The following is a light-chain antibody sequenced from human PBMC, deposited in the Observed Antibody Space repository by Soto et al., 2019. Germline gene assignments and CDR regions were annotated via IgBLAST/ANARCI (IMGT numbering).Light chain of an antibody. J-gene: IGLJ3*02. CDR1: TXAVTSGHY. CDR2: DTS. CDR3: LLSYSGASWV. V-gene: IGLV7-46*01. Sequence: QAVVTQEPXLTXSPXXXXTLTXGSSTXAVTSGHYPYWFQQKPGQAPRTLIYDTSNKHSWTPARFSGSLLGGKAALTLSGAQPEDEAEYYCLLSYSGASWVFXGGTKLTVL.